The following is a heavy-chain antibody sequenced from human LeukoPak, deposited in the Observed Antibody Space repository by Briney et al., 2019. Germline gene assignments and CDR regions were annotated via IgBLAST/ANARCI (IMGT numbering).Heavy chain of an antibody. V-gene: IGHV3-48*01. CDR1: GFTFNAFG. Sequence: GGSLRLSCAASGFTFNAFGMNWVRQAPGKGLEWVSYIGTTSGAIYYADSVKGRFTISRDSAKNSLYLQMNSLRAEDTAIYYCARLSGSRLPGYWGQGALVTVSS. CDR3: ARLSGSRLPGY. J-gene: IGHJ4*02. CDR2: IGTTSGAI. D-gene: IGHD3-3*01.